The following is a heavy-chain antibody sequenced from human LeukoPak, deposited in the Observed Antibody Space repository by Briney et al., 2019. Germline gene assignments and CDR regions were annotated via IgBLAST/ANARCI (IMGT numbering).Heavy chain of an antibody. CDR2: ISSSAGSI. CDR3: ARTSSGTYLH. J-gene: IGHJ4*02. V-gene: IGHV3-48*04. CDR1: GFTFSSYS. D-gene: IGHD1-26*01. Sequence: PGGSLRLSCAASGFTFSSYSMNWVRQAPGKGLEWVSYISSSAGSIHYADSVKGRFTISRDNAKNSLYLQMDSLRAEDTAVYYCARTSSGTYLHWGQGTLVIVSS.